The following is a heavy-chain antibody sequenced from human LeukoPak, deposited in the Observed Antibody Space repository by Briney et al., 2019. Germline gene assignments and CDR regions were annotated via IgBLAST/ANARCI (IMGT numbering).Heavy chain of an antibody. CDR2: IYYSGST. CDR3: ASEGSSWYYFDY. D-gene: IGHD6-13*01. CDR1: GGSISSYY. J-gene: IGHJ4*02. V-gene: IGHV4-59*01. Sequence: SETLSLTCTVSGGSISSYYWSWIRQPPGKGLEWIGYIYYSGSTNYNPSLKSRVTISVDTSKNQFSLKLSSVTAADTAVYYCASEGSSWYYFDYWGQGTLVTVSS.